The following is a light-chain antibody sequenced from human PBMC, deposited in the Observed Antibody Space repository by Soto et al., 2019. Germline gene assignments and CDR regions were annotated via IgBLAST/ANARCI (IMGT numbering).Light chain of an antibody. Sequence: QSALAQPASVSGSPGQSITISCTGTSSGVGSYNLVSWYQQHPGKAPKLMIYEGSKRPSGVSNRFSGSKSGNTASLTISGLQAEDEADYYCCSYAGSSYVFGTGTKVTVL. J-gene: IGLJ1*01. CDR1: SSGVGSYNL. CDR2: EGS. CDR3: CSYAGSSYV. V-gene: IGLV2-23*01.